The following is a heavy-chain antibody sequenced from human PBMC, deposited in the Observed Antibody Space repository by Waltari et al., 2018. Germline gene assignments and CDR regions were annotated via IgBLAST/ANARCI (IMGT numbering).Heavy chain of an antibody. CDR1: RFIFSNFA. V-gene: IGHV3-23*01. D-gene: IGHD5-18*01. J-gene: IGHJ4*02. CDR3: AKDLVDTSY. CDR2: ISGTSDKT. Sequence: EVYLLESGGDLVLPGGSLRLSCAASRFIFSNFALTWVREAPGEGLGWGSSISGTSDKTYYADAVKGRFTISRDNSKNTLYLQINSLRAEDTAVYYCAKDLVDTSYWGQGTLVTVSS.